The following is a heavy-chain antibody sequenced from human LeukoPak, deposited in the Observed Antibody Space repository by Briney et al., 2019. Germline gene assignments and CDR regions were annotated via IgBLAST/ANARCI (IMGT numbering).Heavy chain of an antibody. CDR2: ISSNGGST. V-gene: IGHV3-64*01. J-gene: IGHJ5*02. Sequence: GGSLRLSCAASGFTFSSYAMHWVRQAPGKGLEYVSAISSNGGSTYYANSVKGRFTISRDNSKNTLYLQMGSLRAEDMAVYYCARGGATVTSWFDPWGQGTLVTVSS. CDR3: ARGGATVTSWFDP. D-gene: IGHD4-17*01. CDR1: GFTFSSYA.